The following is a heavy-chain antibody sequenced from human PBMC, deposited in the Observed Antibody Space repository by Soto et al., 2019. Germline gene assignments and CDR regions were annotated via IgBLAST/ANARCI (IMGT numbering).Heavy chain of an antibody. D-gene: IGHD2-2*02. CDR3: AREAQGCTSTSCYN. CDR1: EGPSSSYG. CDR2: IGGSGDST. V-gene: IGHV3-23*01. Sequence: SHSWTAAEGPSSSYGVSRISQTKGKGLEWVSAIGGSGDSTYYADSVKGRFTISRDNSKNTLYLQVNSLRAADTAVDFCAREAQGCTSTSCYNRGQGTLVSVS. J-gene: IGHJ4*02.